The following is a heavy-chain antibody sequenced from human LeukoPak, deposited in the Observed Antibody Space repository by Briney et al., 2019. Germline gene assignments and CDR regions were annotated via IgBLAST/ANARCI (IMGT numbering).Heavy chain of an antibody. CDR1: GGSISSYY. V-gene: IGHV4-59*12. CDR2: IYYSGST. Sequence: SETLSLTCTVSGGSISSYYWSWIRQPPGKGLEWIGYIYYSGSTNYNPSLKSRVTISVDTSKNQFSLKLSSVTAADTAVYYCARGGRGYGSGSYADFDYWGQGTLVTVSS. CDR3: ARGGRGYGSGSYADFDY. D-gene: IGHD3-10*01. J-gene: IGHJ4*02.